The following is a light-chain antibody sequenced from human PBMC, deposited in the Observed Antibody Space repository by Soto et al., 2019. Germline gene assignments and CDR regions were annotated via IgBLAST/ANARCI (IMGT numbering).Light chain of an antibody. CDR1: SSDVGNYNL. Sequence: QSALTQPASVSGSPGQSIAISCTGTSSDVGNYNLVSWYQQHSGKAPKLMIYEGTKWPSGVSDRFSGSKSGNTASLTISGLETEDEADYYWCSYASTGTYVFGTGTKLTVL. J-gene: IGLJ1*01. CDR2: EGT. CDR3: CSYASTGTYV. V-gene: IGLV2-23*01.